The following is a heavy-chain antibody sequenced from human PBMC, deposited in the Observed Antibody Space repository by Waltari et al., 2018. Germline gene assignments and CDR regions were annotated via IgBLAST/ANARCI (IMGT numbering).Heavy chain of an antibody. Sequence: QVQLVQSGAEVKKPGSSVKVSCKASGGTFSSYAISWVRQAPGQGLEWMGRIIPIFGTANYAQKFQGRVTITADKSTSTAYMELSSLRSEDTAVYCCASSPTELERDGASCWFDPWGQGTLVTVSS. J-gene: IGHJ5*02. CDR1: GGTFSSYA. V-gene: IGHV1-69*08. CDR3: ASSPTELERDGASCWFDP. D-gene: IGHD1-1*01. CDR2: IIPIFGTA.